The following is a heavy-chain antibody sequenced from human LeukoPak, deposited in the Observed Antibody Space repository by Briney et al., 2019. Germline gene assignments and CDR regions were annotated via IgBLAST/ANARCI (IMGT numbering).Heavy chain of an antibody. V-gene: IGHV4-59*11. CDR1: ADSFSSHY. J-gene: IGHJ3*02. D-gene: IGHD4-17*01. CDR3: ARDLVTVTKGFDI. Sequence: PSETLSLTCAVSADSFSSHYWTWIRQPPGKGLEWIGYISYIGSTNYNSSLKSRVTISIDTSMNQFSLKLSSVTAADTAVYYCARDLVTVTKGFDIWGQGTMVSVSS. CDR2: ISYIGST.